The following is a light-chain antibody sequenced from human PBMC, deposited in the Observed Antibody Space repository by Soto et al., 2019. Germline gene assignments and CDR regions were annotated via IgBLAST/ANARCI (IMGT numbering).Light chain of an antibody. Sequence: EMVLTQSPGALALSPGESGTLSCRAGQTFSSSSLAWYQQKPGQAPRLLIYGASNRASGIPDRFSGGGSGTDFTLTISRLEPEDFAVYYCHQYGSSPLTFGGGTKVDI. CDR3: HQYGSSPLT. V-gene: IGKV3-20*01. CDR2: GAS. CDR1: QTFSSSS. J-gene: IGKJ4*01.